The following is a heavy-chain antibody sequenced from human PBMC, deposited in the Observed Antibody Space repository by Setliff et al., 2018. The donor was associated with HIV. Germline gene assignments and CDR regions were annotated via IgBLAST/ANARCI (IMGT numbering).Heavy chain of an antibody. CDR1: GYRFTSYW. CDR3: ARRSRGDYVWIGWFDP. V-gene: IGHV5-51*01. Sequence: PGASLTISCKGFGYRFTSYWIGWARHMPGKGLEWMGIIYPVDSDTKYSPSFQGQVTISADKSTNTADPQWSSLQASDTAMYYCARRSRGDYVWIGWFDPWGQGTLVTVSS. CDR2: IYPVDSDT. D-gene: IGHD4-17*01. J-gene: IGHJ5*02.